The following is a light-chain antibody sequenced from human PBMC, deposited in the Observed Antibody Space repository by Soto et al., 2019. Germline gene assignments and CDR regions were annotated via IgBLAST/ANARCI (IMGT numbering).Light chain of an antibody. CDR3: QQYNDWLT. V-gene: IGKV3-15*01. Sequence: EIVMTQSPDTLSVSPGERATLSCRASQSVSSNLAWYQQKPGQAPGLLIYGASTRATGIPARFSGSGSGTEFTLTISSLQSEDFAVYYCQQYNDWLTFGGGTKVEIK. CDR1: QSVSSN. CDR2: GAS. J-gene: IGKJ4*01.